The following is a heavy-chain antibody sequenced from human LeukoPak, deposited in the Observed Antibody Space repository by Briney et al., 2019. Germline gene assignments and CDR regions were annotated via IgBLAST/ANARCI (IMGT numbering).Heavy chain of an antibody. V-gene: IGHV3-21*05. J-gene: IGHJ4*02. D-gene: IGHD3-3*01. CDR2: IDTISSYI. CDR1: GYTFSSYW. CDR3: AVDFWSGHDY. Sequence: GGSLRLSCVASGYTFSSYWMSWVRQAPGKGLEWVSYIDTISSYIQYSDSVRGRFTISRDNARNSLYLQIDNLRAEDTAVYYCAVDFWSGHDYWGQGTLVTVSS.